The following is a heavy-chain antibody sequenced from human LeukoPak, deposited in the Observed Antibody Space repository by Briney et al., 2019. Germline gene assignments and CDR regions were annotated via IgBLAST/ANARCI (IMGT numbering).Heavy chain of an antibody. V-gene: IGHV3-7*03. Sequence: GGSLRLSCAASGFTFSHYNMNWVRQAPGKGLEWVANMKPDGSERYYVDSVKGRFTVSRDNAKNSLYFQMNSLRAEDTAVYYCARERIVGAASTRYYGMDVWGQGTTVTVSS. D-gene: IGHD1-26*01. CDR1: GFTFSHYN. J-gene: IGHJ6*02. CDR3: ARERIVGAASTRYYGMDV. CDR2: MKPDGSER.